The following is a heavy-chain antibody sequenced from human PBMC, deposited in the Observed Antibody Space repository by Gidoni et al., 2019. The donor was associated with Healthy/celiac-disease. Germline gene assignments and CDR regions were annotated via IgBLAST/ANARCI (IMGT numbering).Heavy chain of an antibody. V-gene: IGHV5-51*03. Sequence: EVQLVQSGAEVKKPGESLKISCKGSGYSYTSYWIGWVRQMPGKGLEWMGIIYPGYSDTRYSPSFHGQVTISADKSISTAYLQWSSLKASDTAMYYCASRSSSAGGYYYGMDVWGQGTTVTVSS. CDR3: ASRSSSAGGYYYGMDV. D-gene: IGHD6-6*01. J-gene: IGHJ6*02. CDR1: GYSYTSYW. CDR2: IYPGYSDT.